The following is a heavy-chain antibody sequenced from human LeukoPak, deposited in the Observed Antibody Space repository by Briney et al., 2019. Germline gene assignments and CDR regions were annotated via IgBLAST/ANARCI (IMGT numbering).Heavy chain of an antibody. D-gene: IGHD5-24*01. CDR1: GGSIRSHY. V-gene: IGHV4-59*11. Sequence: SETLSLTCTVSGGSIRSHYWNWIRQAPGKGLEWIGYFYYAGSTNYNPYLRSRVTISVDTSRTQLFLRLTSVTAADTAVYYCARDPERGDGYAFDIWGQGTVVTVSS. CDR2: FYYAGST. CDR3: ARDPERGDGYAFDI. J-gene: IGHJ3*02.